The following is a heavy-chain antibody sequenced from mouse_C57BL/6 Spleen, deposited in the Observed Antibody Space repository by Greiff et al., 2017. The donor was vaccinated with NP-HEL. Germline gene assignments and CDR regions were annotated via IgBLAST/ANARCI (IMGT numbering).Heavy chain of an antibody. CDR2: IDPSDSET. D-gene: IGHD1-1*01. Sequence: QVQLQQPGAELVRPGSSVKLSCKASGYTFTSYWMHWVKQRPIQGLEWIGNIDPSDSETHYNQKFKDKATLTVDKSSSTAYMQLSSLTSEDSAVYYCARTYYGSSLVDYWGQGTTLTVSS. CDR1: GYTFTSYW. J-gene: IGHJ2*01. CDR3: ARTYYGSSLVDY. V-gene: IGHV1-52*01.